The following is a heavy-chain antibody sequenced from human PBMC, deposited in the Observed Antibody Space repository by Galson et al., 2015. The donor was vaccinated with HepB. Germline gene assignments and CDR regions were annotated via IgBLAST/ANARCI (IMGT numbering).Heavy chain of an antibody. CDR1: GFTFSSYE. Sequence: SLRLSCAASGFTFSSYEMNWVRQAPGKGLEWVSYISSSGSTIYYADSVKGRFTISRDNAKNSLYLQMNSLRAEDTAVYYCARTQFGELLGGAFDIWGQGTMVTVSS. V-gene: IGHV3-48*03. D-gene: IGHD3-10*01. J-gene: IGHJ3*02. CDR3: ARTQFGELLGGAFDI. CDR2: ISSSGSTI.